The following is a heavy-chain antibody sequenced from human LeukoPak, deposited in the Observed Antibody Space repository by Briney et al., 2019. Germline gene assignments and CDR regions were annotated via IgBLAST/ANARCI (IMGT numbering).Heavy chain of an antibody. CDR3: ACLTTADAFDI. D-gene: IGHD3-22*01. CDR1: GGSISSYY. CDR2: IYTSGST. V-gene: IGHV4-4*07. J-gene: IGHJ3*02. Sequence: SETLSLTCTVSGGSISSYYWSWIRQPAGKVLEWIGRIYTSGSTNYNPSLKSRVTMSVDPSKNQFSLKLSSVPAADTAVYYCACLTTADAFDIWGRGTMVTVSS.